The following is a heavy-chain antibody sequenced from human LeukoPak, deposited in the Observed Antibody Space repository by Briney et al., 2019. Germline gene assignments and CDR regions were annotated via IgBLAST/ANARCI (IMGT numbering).Heavy chain of an antibody. D-gene: IGHD2/OR15-2a*01. Sequence: SSETLSLTCIVSGGSISSSSYNWGWIRQPPGEGLEWIGSIYYSGTTYYNPSLKSRLTISVDTSKNQFSLNLSSVTAADTAVYYCARHDRIIASPLVWGQGILVTVSS. J-gene: IGHJ4*02. V-gene: IGHV4-39*01. CDR3: ARHDRIIASPLV. CDR1: GGSISSSSYN. CDR2: IYYSGTT.